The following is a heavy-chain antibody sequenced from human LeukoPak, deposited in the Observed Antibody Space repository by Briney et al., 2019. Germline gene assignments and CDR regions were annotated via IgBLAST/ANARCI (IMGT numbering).Heavy chain of an antibody. CDR3: ATVGRRGITIFGVVPHDAFDI. CDR2: FDPEDGET. D-gene: IGHD3-3*01. Sequence: ASVKVSCKVSGYTLTELSMHWVRQAPGKGLKWMGGFDPEDGETIYAQKFQGRVTMTEDTSTDTAYMELSSPRSEDTAVYYCATVGRRGITIFGVVPHDAFDIWGQGTMVTVSS. V-gene: IGHV1-24*01. CDR1: GYTLTELS. J-gene: IGHJ3*02.